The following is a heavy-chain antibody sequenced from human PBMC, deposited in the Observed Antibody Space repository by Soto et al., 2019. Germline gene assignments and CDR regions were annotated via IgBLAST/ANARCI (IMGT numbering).Heavy chain of an antibody. D-gene: IGHD3-22*01. CDR1: GFTVSSNY. Sequence: SLRLSCAASGFTVSSNYMSWVRQAPGKGLEWVSVIYSGGSTYYADSVKGRFTISRDNSKNTLYLQMNSLRAEDTAVYYCARDKEDSSGYYYFGYWGQGTLVTVSS. J-gene: IGHJ4*02. CDR2: IYSGGST. V-gene: IGHV3-53*01. CDR3: ARDKEDSSGYYYFGY.